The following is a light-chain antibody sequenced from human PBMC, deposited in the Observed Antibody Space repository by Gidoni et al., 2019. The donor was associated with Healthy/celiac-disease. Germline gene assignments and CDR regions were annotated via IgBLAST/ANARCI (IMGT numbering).Light chain of an antibody. J-gene: IGKJ2*01. CDR2: KAS. CDR3: QQYNSYLYT. V-gene: IGKV1-5*03. CDR1: QSISSW. Sequence: DIQMTQSPSTLSASVGDRVTITCRASQSISSWLAWYQQKPGKAPKPLIYKASSLESGVPSRFSGSGSGTEFTLTISSLQPDDCATYYCQQYNSYLYTFGQGTKLEIK.